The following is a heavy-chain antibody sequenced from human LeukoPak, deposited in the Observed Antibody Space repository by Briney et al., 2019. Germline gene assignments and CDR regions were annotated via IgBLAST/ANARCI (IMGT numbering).Heavy chain of an antibody. CDR1: GYTFTSYG. V-gene: IGHV1-18*01. CDR3: AREEGIEDYYYGMDV. D-gene: IGHD2-15*01. Sequence: ASVKVSCKASGYTFTSYGISWVRQAPGQGLEWMGWIGAYNGNTNYAQKLQGRVTMTTDTSTSTAYMELRSLRSDDTAVYYCAREEGIEDYYYGMDVWGQGTTVTVSS. CDR2: IGAYNGNT. J-gene: IGHJ6*02.